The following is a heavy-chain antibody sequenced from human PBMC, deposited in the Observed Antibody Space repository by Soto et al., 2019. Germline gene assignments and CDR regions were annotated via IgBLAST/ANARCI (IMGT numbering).Heavy chain of an antibody. J-gene: IGHJ5*02. D-gene: IGHD3-3*01. V-gene: IGHV4-34*01. CDR2: INHSGST. CDR3: ARRELDGLLAGRRGFDP. Sequence: QVQLQQWGAGLLKPSETLSLTCAVSGGSFSGSYWSWIRQPPGTGLAWIGAINHSGSTNYNPSRKSRGTIPVDTSKNQLTPKQRAVTAADTAGEDGARRELDGLLAGRRGFDPWGQGTLVTVSS. CDR1: GGSFSGSY.